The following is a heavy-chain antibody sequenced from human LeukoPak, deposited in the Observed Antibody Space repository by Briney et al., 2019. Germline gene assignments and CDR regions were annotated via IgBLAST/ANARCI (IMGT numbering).Heavy chain of an antibody. D-gene: IGHD6-19*01. CDR1: GGSISLSFYY. Sequence: SETLSLTCSVSGGSISLSFYYWGWIRQPPGKALEWIGSVYYSGTTSYNPSLKSRVTISVDMSKNHFSLRLRSVTAADTAMYYCARGTLYRGWSYYLDFWGQGSQVTVSS. V-gene: IGHV4-39*07. J-gene: IGHJ4*02. CDR2: VYYSGTT. CDR3: ARGTLYRGWSYYLDF.